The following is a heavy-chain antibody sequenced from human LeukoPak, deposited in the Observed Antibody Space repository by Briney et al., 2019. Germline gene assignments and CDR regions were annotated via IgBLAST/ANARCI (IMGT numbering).Heavy chain of an antibody. D-gene: IGHD2-15*01. CDR1: GFTFNAYA. Sequence: GGSLRLSCSASGFTFNAYAMSWVRQAPGKGLEWVSAISNTGGSTYYADSVKGRFTISRDKSKNTLSLQMNSLRAEDTAVYYCAQQVGYCSSGSCYFTYWGQGTLVTVSS. V-gene: IGHV3-23*01. CDR3: AQQVGYCSSGSCYFTY. CDR2: ISNTGGST. J-gene: IGHJ1*01.